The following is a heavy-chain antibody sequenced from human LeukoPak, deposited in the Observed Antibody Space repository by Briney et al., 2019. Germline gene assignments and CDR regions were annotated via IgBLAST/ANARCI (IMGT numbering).Heavy chain of an antibody. CDR2: INHSGST. CDR3: ARERVGYFLYYFDY. Sequence: PSETLSLTCAVYGGSFSGYYWSWIRQPPGKGLEWIGEINHSGSTNYNPSLKSRVTISVDTSKNQFSLKLSSVTAADTAVYYCARERVGYFLYYFDYWGQGTLVTVPS. CDR1: GGSFSGYY. V-gene: IGHV4-34*01. J-gene: IGHJ4*02. D-gene: IGHD2-15*01.